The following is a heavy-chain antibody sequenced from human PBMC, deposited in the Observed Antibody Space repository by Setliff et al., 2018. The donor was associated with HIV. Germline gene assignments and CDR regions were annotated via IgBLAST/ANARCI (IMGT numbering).Heavy chain of an antibody. V-gene: IGHV1-18*01. CDR1: GYTFTRYG. CDR3: ARHASTWYYDTSGPHFDY. D-gene: IGHD3-22*01. Sequence: ASVKVSCKASGYTFTRYGISWVRQAPGQGLEWMGWISTNNDNTNYAQKLQGRVTMTTDTSTSTAYMELRSLRSDDTAVYYCARHASTWYYDTSGPHFDYWGQGTMVTVSS. J-gene: IGHJ4*02. CDR2: ISTNNDNT.